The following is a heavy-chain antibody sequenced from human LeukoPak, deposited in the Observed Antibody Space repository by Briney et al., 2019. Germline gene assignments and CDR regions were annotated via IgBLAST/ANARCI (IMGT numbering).Heavy chain of an antibody. D-gene: IGHD1-1*01. V-gene: IGHV4-39*01. Sequence: PSETLSLTCTVSGGSISSSSYYWGWIRQPPGKGLEWIGSIYYSGSTYYNPSLKSRVTISVDTSKSQFSLKLSSVTAADTAVYYCARVYLPTGTKFDYWGQGTLVTVSS. CDR3: ARVYLPTGTKFDY. J-gene: IGHJ4*02. CDR1: GGSISSSSYY. CDR2: IYYSGST.